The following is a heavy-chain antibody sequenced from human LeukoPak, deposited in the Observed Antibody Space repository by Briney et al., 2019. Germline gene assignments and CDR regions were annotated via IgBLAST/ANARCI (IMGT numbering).Heavy chain of an antibody. Sequence: ASETLSLTCTVSGGSISSYYGSWIRQPPGKGLEWIGYIYYSGSTNYNPSLKSRVTISVDTSKNQFSLKLSSVTAADTAVYYCARHGYRNYYYGSGSFDYWGQGTLVTVSS. J-gene: IGHJ4*02. CDR1: GGSISSYY. V-gene: IGHV4-59*08. D-gene: IGHD3-10*01. CDR2: IYYSGST. CDR3: ARHGYRNYYYGSGSFDY.